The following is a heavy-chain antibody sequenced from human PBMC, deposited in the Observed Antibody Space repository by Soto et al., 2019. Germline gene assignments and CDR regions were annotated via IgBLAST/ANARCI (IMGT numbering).Heavy chain of an antibody. Sequence: QLQLQESGSGLVKPSQTLSLTCAVSGGSISSGGYSWSWIRQPPGKGLEWIGYIYHSGSTYYNPSVRRRVTISVDRSKNQFSLKRRSVTAADTAVYYCAGSGYDHNSGMDVWGQGTTVTVSS. V-gene: IGHV4-30-2*01. CDR1: GGSISSGGYS. D-gene: IGHD3-22*01. J-gene: IGHJ6*02. CDR3: AGSGYDHNSGMDV. CDR2: IYHSGST.